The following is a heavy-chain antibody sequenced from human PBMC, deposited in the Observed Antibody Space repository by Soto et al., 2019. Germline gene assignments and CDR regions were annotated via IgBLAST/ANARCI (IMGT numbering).Heavy chain of an antibody. J-gene: IGHJ3*02. CDR1: GFTFSSYW. D-gene: IGHD3-10*01. V-gene: IGHV3-7*01. CDR2: IKQDGSEK. Sequence: GGSLRLSCAASGFTFSSYWMSWVRQAPGKGLEWVANIKQDGSEKYYVDSVKGRFTISRDNAKNSLYLQMNSLRAEDTAVYYCARSDLYYSGDAFEIWGHGTRVTVSS. CDR3: ARSDLYYSGDAFEI.